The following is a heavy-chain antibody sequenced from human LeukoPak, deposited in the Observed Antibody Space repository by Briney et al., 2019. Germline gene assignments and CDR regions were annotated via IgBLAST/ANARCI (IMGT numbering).Heavy chain of an antibody. CDR2: IYYSGST. CDR1: GGSISSYY. CDR3: ARVTTSGYDLPYFDY. J-gene: IGHJ4*02. V-gene: IGHV4-59*01. D-gene: IGHD6-25*01. Sequence: SETLSLTCTVSGGSISSYYWSWIRQPPGKGLEWIGYIYYSGSTNYNPSLKSRVTISVDTSKNQFSLKLSSVTAADTAVYYCARVTTSGYDLPYFDYWGQGTLVTVSP.